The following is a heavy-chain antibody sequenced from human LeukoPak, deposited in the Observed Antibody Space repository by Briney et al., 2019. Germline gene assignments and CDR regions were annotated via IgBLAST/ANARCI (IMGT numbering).Heavy chain of an antibody. D-gene: IGHD2-2*02. V-gene: IGHV4-59*01. CDR1: GGSISSYY. CDR3: ARVVPAVIGWFDP. CDR2: IYYSGST. J-gene: IGHJ5*02. Sequence: PSETLSLTCTVSGGSISSYYWSWIRQPPGKGLEWIGYIYYSGSTNYNPSLRSRVTISVDTSKNQFSLKLSSVTAADTAVYYCARVVPAVIGWFDPWGQGTLVTVSS.